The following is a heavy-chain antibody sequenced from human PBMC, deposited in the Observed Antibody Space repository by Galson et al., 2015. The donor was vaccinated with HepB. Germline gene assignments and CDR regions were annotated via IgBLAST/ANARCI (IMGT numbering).Heavy chain of an antibody. J-gene: IGHJ4*02. CDR1: GGSISSYY. CDR2: VYYSGST. D-gene: IGHD2-2*01. CDR3: ARTSYCSTTSCYFSGTYNFDY. Sequence: LSLTCTVSGGSISSYYWSWIRQPPGKGLEWIGYVYYSGSTNYNPSLKSRVTISVDTSKNQFSLNLNSVTAADTAVYYCARTSYCSTTSCYFSGTYNFDYWGQGTLVTVSS. V-gene: IGHV4-59*08.